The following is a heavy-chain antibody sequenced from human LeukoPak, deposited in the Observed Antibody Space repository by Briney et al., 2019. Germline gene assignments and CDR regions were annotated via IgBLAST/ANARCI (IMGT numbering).Heavy chain of an antibody. CDR3: ATPPQRGYSYGNAG. D-gene: IGHD5-18*01. CDR1: GYTLTELS. V-gene: IGHV1-24*01. Sequence: ASVKVSCKVSGYTLTELSMHWVRQAPGKGLEWMGGFDPEDGETIYAQKFQGRVTMTEDTSTDTAYMELSSLRSEDTAVYYCATPPQRGYSYGNAGGGQGPRFTVSS. J-gene: IGHJ4*02. CDR2: FDPEDGET.